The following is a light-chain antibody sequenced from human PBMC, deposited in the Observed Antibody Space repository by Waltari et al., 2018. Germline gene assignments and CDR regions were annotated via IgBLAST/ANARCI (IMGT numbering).Light chain of an antibody. CDR3: QECSNGLT. Sequence: EIVLTQSPATLSFSPGERATLSCRASQSVSTYLAWYQQKPGQAPRLLIYDASKRATGIPARFSGSASGTDFTLTISSLEPEDVAVYYCQECSNGLTFGGGTKVEIK. CDR1: QSVSTY. V-gene: IGKV3-11*01. CDR2: DAS. J-gene: IGKJ4*01.